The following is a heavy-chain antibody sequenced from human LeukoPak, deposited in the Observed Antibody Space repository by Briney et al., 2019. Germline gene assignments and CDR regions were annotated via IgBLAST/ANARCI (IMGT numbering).Heavy chain of an antibody. Sequence: GGSLRLSCAASGFTFSSYSMNWVRQAPGRGLEWVSSISSSSSYIYYADSAKGRFTISRDNAKNSLYLQMNSLRAEDTAVYYCARAAGYSSSWYSGDYWGQGTLVTVSS. J-gene: IGHJ4*02. V-gene: IGHV3-21*01. CDR3: ARAAGYSSSWYSGDY. CDR1: GFTFSSYS. D-gene: IGHD6-13*01. CDR2: ISSSSSYI.